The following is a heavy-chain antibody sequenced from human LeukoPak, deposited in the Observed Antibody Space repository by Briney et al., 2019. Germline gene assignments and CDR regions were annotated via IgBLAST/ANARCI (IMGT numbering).Heavy chain of an antibody. CDR2: ISRSATTI. V-gene: IGHV3-48*03. J-gene: IGHJ6*04. CDR1: GFTFSSYE. D-gene: IGHD6-13*01. CDR3: ARGIAAISDV. Sequence: GGSLRLSCAASGFTFSSYEMNWVRQAPGKGLEWVSSISRSATTIYYADSVKGRFTISRDNAKNSLYLQMNSLRAEDTALYYCARGIAAISDVWGKGTTVTVSS.